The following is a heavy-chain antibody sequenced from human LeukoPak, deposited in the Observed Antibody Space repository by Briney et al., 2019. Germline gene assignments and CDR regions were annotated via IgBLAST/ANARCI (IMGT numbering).Heavy chain of an antibody. CDR2: ISGSGVST. V-gene: IGHV3-23*01. Sequence: GGSLRLSCAASGFTFSSYAMTWVRQAPGKGLEWVSAISGSGVSTYYADSVKGRFTISRDNAKSSLYLQMNSLRAEDTAVYYCATPRDTNAFDIWGQGTVVTVSS. D-gene: IGHD3-10*01. CDR3: ATPRDTNAFDI. CDR1: GFTFSSYA. J-gene: IGHJ3*02.